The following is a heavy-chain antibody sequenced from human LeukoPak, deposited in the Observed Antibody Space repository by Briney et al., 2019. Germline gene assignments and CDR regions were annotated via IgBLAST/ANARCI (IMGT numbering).Heavy chain of an antibody. J-gene: IGHJ4*02. D-gene: IGHD3-10*01. CDR3: AKDIAPRNGVRGRLGGNFDY. CDR2: ISWDGGST. V-gene: IGHV3-43*01. CDR1: GFTFDDYT. Sequence: GGSLRLSCAASGFTFDDYTMHWVRQAPGKGLEWVSLISWDGGSTYYADSVKDRFTISRDNSKNSLYLQMNSLRTEDTALYYCAKDIAPRNGVRGRLGGNFDYWGQGTLVTVSS.